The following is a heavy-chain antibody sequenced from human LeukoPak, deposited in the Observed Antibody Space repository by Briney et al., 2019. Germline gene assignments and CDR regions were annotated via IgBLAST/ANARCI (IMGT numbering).Heavy chain of an antibody. J-gene: IGHJ4*02. D-gene: IGHD1-26*01. CDR1: GFIFDNYA. Sequence: PGGSLRLSCAASGFIFDNYAMHWVRQAPGKGPEWLSLIRGDANTRYCGDSMKGRITISRDNSKNSLYLHMNSLRTEDTALYYCAKDIGTGWDLDYWGQGTLVTVSS. V-gene: IGHV3-43*02. CDR3: AKDIGTGWDLDY. CDR2: IRGDANTR.